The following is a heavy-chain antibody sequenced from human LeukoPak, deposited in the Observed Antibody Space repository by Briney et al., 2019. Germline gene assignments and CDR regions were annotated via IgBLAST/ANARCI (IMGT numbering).Heavy chain of an antibody. Sequence: ASVKVSCKASGYTFTGYYMHWVRQAPGQGLEWMGWINPNSGGTNYAQKFQGRVTMTRDTSISTAYMELSRLRSDDTAVYYCARQYCGGDCYPSDYWGQGTLVTVSS. D-gene: IGHD2-21*02. J-gene: IGHJ4*02. V-gene: IGHV1-2*02. CDR2: INPNSGGT. CDR1: GYTFTGYY. CDR3: ARQYCGGDCYPSDY.